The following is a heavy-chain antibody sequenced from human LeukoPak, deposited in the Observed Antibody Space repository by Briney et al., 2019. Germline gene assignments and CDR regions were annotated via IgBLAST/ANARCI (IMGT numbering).Heavy chain of an antibody. CDR1: GGSISSYY. CDR2: IYTSGST. D-gene: IGHD3-10*01. J-gene: IGHJ6*03. V-gene: IGHV4-4*07. CDR3: ARDSALYGSGTYYYYMDV. Sequence: SETLSLTCTVSGGSISSYYWSWIRQPAGKGLEWIGRIYTSGSTNYNPSLKSRVTMSVDTSKNQFSLKLSSVTAADTAVYYCARDSALYGSGTYYYYMDVWGKGTTVTISS.